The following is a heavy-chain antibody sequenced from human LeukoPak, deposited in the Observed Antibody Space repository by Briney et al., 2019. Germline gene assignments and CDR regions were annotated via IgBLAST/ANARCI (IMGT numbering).Heavy chain of an antibody. D-gene: IGHD2-15*01. Sequence: ASVKVSCKASGYTFTGYYMHWVRQAPGQGLEWLGWINPNSGGTNYAQKFQGRVTMTRDTSISTAYMELSRLRSDDTAVYYCARGGGLRYCSGGSCYVYWGQGTLVTVSS. J-gene: IGHJ4*02. CDR3: ARGGGLRYCSGGSCYVY. CDR1: GYTFTGYY. V-gene: IGHV1-2*02. CDR2: INPNSGGT.